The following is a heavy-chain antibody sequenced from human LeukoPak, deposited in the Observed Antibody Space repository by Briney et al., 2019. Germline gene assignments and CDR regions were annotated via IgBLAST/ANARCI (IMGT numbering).Heavy chain of an antibody. D-gene: IGHD4-17*01. Sequence: SETLSLTCAVSGGSISSSNWWSWVRQPPGKGLAWIGEIYHSGSTNYNPSLKSRVTISVDKSKNQFSLKLSSVTAADTAVYYCARRGDYYANYFDYWGQGTLVTVSS. J-gene: IGHJ4*02. CDR3: ARRGDYYANYFDY. CDR2: IYHSGST. V-gene: IGHV4-4*02. CDR1: GGSISSSNW.